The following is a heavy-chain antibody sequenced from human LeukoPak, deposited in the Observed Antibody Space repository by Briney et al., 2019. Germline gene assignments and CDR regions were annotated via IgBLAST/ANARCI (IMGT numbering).Heavy chain of an antibody. J-gene: IGHJ6*02. D-gene: IGHD3-22*01. CDR2: INAGNGNT. Sequence: GASVKVSCNASGYTFTSYAMHWVRKAPGQRLEWMGWINAGNGNTKYSQKFQGRVTITRDTSASTAYMELSSLRSEDTAVYYCARDYYDSSGYYNHYYYGMDVWGQGTTVTVSS. CDR3: ARDYYDSSGYYNHYYYGMDV. V-gene: IGHV1-3*01. CDR1: GYTFTSYA.